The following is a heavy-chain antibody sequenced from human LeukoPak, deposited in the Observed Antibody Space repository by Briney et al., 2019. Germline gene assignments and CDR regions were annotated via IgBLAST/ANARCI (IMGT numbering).Heavy chain of an antibody. CDR3: ARSDYYDSSGYFDY. Sequence: SETLSLTCTVSGGSISSYYWSWIRQPPGKGLEWIGYIYYSGSTNYNPSLKSRVTMSVDTSKNQFSLKLSSVTAADTAVYYCARSDYYDSSGYFDYWGQGTLVTVSP. CDR2: IYYSGST. CDR1: GGSISSYY. D-gene: IGHD3-22*01. V-gene: IGHV4-59*12. J-gene: IGHJ4*02.